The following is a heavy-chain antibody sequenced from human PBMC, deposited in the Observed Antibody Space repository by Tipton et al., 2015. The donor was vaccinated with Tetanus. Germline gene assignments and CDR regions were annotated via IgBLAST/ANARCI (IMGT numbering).Heavy chain of an antibody. CDR1: EFLFSSFG. CDR3: ARAKGYSGSYFDH. V-gene: IGHV3-30*03. Sequence: SLRLSCEGSEFLFSSFGMHWVRQAPGKGLEWVALISHDGSHKDYADSVKGRFTTSRDNARNSLFLQMDSLRPEDTALYFCARAKGYSGSYFDHWGQGTLVTVSS. J-gene: IGHJ4*02. CDR2: ISHDGSHK. D-gene: IGHD1-26*01.